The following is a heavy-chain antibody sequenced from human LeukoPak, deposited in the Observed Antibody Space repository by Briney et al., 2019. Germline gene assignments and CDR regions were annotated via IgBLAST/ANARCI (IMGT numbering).Heavy chain of an antibody. D-gene: IGHD1-26*01. Sequence: GASVKVSCKASGYGFNTHGISWVRQAPGQGHEWMGWISTYSAITNFAQNFQGRVTMTTDTSTSTAYMELRSLRSDDTAVYYCARSTGSFFPFDYWGQGTLVTVSS. J-gene: IGHJ4*02. CDR2: ISTYSAIT. CDR3: ARSTGSFFPFDY. CDR1: GYGFNTHG. V-gene: IGHV1-18*01.